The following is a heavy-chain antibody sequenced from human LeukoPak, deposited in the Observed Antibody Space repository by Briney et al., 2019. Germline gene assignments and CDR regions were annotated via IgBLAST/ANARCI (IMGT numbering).Heavy chain of an antibody. Sequence: ASVKVSCKASGYTFTGYYMHGVRQAPGQGLQGMGWINPNTAGTNYAQKFRGGVTLTWDTSISTAYMELNRLTSDDTAVYYCATSAGDYRAGHYYYMGVWGKGTSVTVSS. CDR2: INPNTAGT. CDR3: ATSAGDYRAGHYYYMGV. J-gene: IGHJ6*03. CDR1: GYTFTGYY. D-gene: IGHD4-11*01. V-gene: IGHV1-2*02.